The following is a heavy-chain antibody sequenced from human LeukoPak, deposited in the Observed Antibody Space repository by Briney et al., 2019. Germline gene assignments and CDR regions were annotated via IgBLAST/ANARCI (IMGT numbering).Heavy chain of an antibody. J-gene: IGHJ4*02. Sequence: SETLSLTCTVSGGSISSGSYYWSWIRQPAGKGLEWIGRIYTSGSTNYNPSLKSRVTISVDTSKNQFSLKLSSVTPEDTAVYYCARDRPLSSGYDYWGQGTLVTVSS. CDR1: GGSISSGSYY. V-gene: IGHV4-61*02. CDR2: IYTSGST. CDR3: ARDRPLSSGYDY. D-gene: IGHD6-19*01.